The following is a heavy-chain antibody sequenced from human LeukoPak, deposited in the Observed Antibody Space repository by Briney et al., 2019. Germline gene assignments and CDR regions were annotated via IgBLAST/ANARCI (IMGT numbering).Heavy chain of an antibody. D-gene: IGHD3-10*01. J-gene: IGHJ5*02. CDR3: AREGGNYGNWFDP. CDR1: GGSISSYY. V-gene: IGHV4-59*01. Sequence: SETLSLTCTVSGGSISSYYWSWIRQPPGKGLEWIGYIYYSGSTNYNPSLKSRVTISLDTSKNQFSLKLSSVTAADTAMYYCAREGGNYGNWFDPWGQGTLVTVSS. CDR2: IYYSGST.